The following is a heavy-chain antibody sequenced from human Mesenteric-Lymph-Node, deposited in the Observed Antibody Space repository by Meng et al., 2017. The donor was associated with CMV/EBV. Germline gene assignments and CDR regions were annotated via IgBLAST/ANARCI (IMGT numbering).Heavy chain of an antibody. J-gene: IGHJ4*02. D-gene: IGHD2-21*01. CDR2: ISSSGSTI. CDR1: GFTFSDYY. V-gene: IGHV3-11*01. Sequence: GESLKISCAASGFTFSDYYMSWIRQAPGKGLEWVSYISSSGSTIYYADSVKGRFTISRDNAKNTLYLQMNSLRAEDTAIYYCAKDGATYCGGDCYVAFDSWGQGTLVTVSS. CDR3: AKDGATYCGGDCYVAFDS.